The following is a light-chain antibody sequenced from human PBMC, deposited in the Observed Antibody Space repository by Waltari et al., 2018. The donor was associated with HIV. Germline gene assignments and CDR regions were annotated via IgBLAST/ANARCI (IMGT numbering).Light chain of an antibody. J-gene: IGKJ1*01. CDR3: QQYIGSPRT. Sequence: EIVLTQSPATVSVSPREEATLPCRARQTISTTYVAWYQQRLGQPPRPLIYAASTRAAGVPDRFSGSGYGTDFTLTISGLEPEDCAVYYCQQYIGSPRTFGQGTKVELK. CDR2: AAS. CDR1: QTISTTY. V-gene: IGKV3-20*01.